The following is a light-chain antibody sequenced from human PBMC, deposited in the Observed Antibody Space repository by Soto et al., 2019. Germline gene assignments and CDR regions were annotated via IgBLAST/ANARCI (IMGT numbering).Light chain of an antibody. V-gene: IGKV3-20*01. Sequence: EIVLTQSPGTLSLSPGERATLSCRASQSVSSSYLARYQQKPGQAPRLLIYGASSRDTGIPDRFSGSGSGTDFTVNISRLEPEDLAVYYSQQYGSSPRTFGQGTKVEIQ. CDR1: QSVSSSY. CDR2: GAS. J-gene: IGKJ1*01. CDR3: QQYGSSPRT.